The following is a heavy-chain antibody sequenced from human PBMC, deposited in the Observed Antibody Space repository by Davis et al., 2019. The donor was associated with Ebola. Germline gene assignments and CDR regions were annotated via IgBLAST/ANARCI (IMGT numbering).Heavy chain of an antibody. CDR2: ISSNGGST. CDR3: ARPPPHYYDTSGYYSFGY. J-gene: IGHJ4*02. V-gene: IGHV3-64*01. D-gene: IGHD3-22*01. Sequence: GESLKISCAASGFTFSSYAMHWVRQAPGKGLEYVSAISSNGGSTYYANSVKGRYTISRDNSKNTLYLQMGSLRAEEMAVYYCARPPPHYYDTSGYYSFGYWGQGTLVTVSS. CDR1: GFTFSSYA.